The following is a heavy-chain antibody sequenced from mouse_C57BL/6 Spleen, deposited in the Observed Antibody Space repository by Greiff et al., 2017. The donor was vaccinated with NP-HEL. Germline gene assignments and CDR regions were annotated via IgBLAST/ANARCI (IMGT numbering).Heavy chain of an antibody. Sequence: EVKLVESGGGLVKPGGSLKLSCAASGFTFSDYGMHWVRQAPEKGLEWVAYISSGSSTIYYADTVKGRFTISRDNAKNTLFLQMTSLRSEDTAMYYCAREGSYDSNSDYAMDYWGQGTSVTVSS. J-gene: IGHJ4*01. V-gene: IGHV5-17*01. CDR2: ISSGSSTI. D-gene: IGHD2-5*01. CDR3: AREGSYDSNSDYAMDY. CDR1: GFTFSDYG.